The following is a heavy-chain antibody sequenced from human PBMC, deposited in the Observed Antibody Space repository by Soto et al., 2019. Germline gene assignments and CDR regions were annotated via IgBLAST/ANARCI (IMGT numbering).Heavy chain of an antibody. CDR1: GASISGYY. Sequence: SETLSLTCTVSGASISGYYWGWIRQPPGMGLEWIGHIYNSGSPNFNPSLKSRVTISVDTSKNQISLKLTSVTAADTAAYYCAKETIVNDFYYMHVWGKGTTVTVSS. D-gene: IGHD2-15*01. CDR3: AKETIVNDFYYMHV. CDR2: IYNSGSP. V-gene: IGHV4-59*01. J-gene: IGHJ6*03.